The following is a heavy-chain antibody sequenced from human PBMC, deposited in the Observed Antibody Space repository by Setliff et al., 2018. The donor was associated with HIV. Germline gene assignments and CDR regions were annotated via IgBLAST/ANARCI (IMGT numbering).Heavy chain of an antibody. CDR3: ARDLSRSADYGVFDL. D-gene: IGHD4-17*01. CDR2: SSTSNENT. J-gene: IGHJ4*02. V-gene: IGHV1-18*01. CDR1: GYTFTNHG. Sequence: ASVKVSCKTSGYTFTNHGINWVRQAPGQGLEWMGWSSTSNENTYYAEKFQGRVTMTTDTSTNTAYLDLGSLRSDDTALYYCARDLSRSADYGVFDLWGQGTLVTVSS.